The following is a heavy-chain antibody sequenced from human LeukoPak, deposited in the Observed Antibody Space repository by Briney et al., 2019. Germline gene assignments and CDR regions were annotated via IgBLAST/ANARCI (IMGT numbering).Heavy chain of an antibody. J-gene: IGHJ6*02. CDR3: ARVVLWWGSGGYSMDV. D-gene: IGHD2-21*01. CDR2: LNHSGST. V-gene: IGHV4-4*02. Sequence: PSQTLSLTCAVSGGSISSSNWWCWVRQPPGKGLEWFGELNHSGSTNYNPSLKSLVTISVDKSKNQFSLKLSSVTAADTAVYYCARVVLWWGSGGYSMDVWGQGTTVTVSS. CDR1: GGSISSSNW.